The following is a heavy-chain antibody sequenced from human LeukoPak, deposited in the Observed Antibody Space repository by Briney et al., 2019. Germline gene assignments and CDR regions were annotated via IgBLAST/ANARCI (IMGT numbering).Heavy chain of an antibody. D-gene: IGHD2-15*01. CDR1: GDSITSDHY. V-gene: IGHV4-30-4*08. CDR3: VREILYCSGGSCYRGPFDN. J-gene: IGHJ4*02. CDR2: IYHSGNT. Sequence: SETLSLTCTVSGDSITSDHYWTWIRQPPGKGLEWIAYIYHSGNTYYNPSLRSRVTMSVATSKNQFSLEVKSVTAADTAVYYCVREILYCSGGSCYRGPFDNWGQGTLVTVSA.